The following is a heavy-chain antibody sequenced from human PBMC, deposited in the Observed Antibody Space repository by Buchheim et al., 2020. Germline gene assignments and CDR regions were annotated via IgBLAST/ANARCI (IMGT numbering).Heavy chain of an antibody. J-gene: IGHJ6*02. Sequence: QVQLVQSGAEVKKPGASVKVSCKASGYTFTSYYMHWVRQAPGQGLEWMGIINPSGGSTSYAQKFQGRVTMTRDPSTSTVYMELSSLRSEDTAVYYCARDYSSGWLYGPGYYYYGMDVWGQGTT. CDR1: GYTFTSYY. D-gene: IGHD6-19*01. V-gene: IGHV1-46*01. CDR3: ARDYSSGWLYGPGYYYYGMDV. CDR2: INPSGGST.